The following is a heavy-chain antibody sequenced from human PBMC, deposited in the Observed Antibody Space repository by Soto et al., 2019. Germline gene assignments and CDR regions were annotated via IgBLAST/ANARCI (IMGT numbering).Heavy chain of an antibody. CDR1: GGSISRNGYF. V-gene: IGHV4-39*01. J-gene: IGHJ4*02. CDR3: VGGTSTRPILDF. Sequence: HLQLQESGPGLVKPSESLALTCTVTGGSISRNGYFWGWLGQPPGKGLEWIGSSFDTGNTYYHSSVQRRLVVSVDTSNIRFSLRLGSVTAADTAVYYFVGGTSTRPILDFWGQGTLVSVSS. D-gene: IGHD3-10*01. CDR2: SFDTGNT.